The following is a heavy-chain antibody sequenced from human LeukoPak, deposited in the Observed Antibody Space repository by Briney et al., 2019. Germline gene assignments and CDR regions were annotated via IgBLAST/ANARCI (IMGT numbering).Heavy chain of an antibody. V-gene: IGHV3-21*01. D-gene: IGHD5-12*01. J-gene: IGHJ4*02. CDR2: ISSSSSYI. Sequence: GGSLRLSCAASGFTFSSYSMNWVRQAPGKGLEWVSSISSSSSYIYYADSVKGRFTISRDNAKNSLYLQMNSLRAEDTAAYYCARGLRHGPFDYWGQGTLVTVSS. CDR1: GFTFSSYS. CDR3: ARGLRHGPFDY.